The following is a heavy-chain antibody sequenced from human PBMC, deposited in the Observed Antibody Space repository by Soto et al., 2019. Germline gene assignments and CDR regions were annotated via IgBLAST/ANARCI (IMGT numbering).Heavy chain of an antibody. Sequence: GASVKVSCKASGFTFTSSAVQWVRQARGQRLEWIGWIVVGSGNTNYAQKFRERVTITRDMSTSTAYMELSSLRSEDTAVYYCAATSSIAARLLDYWGQGTLVTVSS. CDR3: AATSSIAARLLDY. J-gene: IGHJ4*02. CDR2: IVVGSGNT. CDR1: GFTFTSSA. V-gene: IGHV1-58*01. D-gene: IGHD6-6*01.